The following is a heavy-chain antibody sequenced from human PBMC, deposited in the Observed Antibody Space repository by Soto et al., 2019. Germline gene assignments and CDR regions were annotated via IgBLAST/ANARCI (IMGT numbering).Heavy chain of an antibody. CDR3: ARGGYSGYDFPFWGGRNNWFDP. D-gene: IGHD5-12*01. J-gene: IGHJ5*02. CDR1: GGPISSRTYS. V-gene: IGHV4-39*07. Sequence: PSETLSLTCAVSGGPISSRTYSWGWIRQPPGRGLEWIGTIYYNGNTYYNPSLKSRVTVSADRSKNQLSLKLTSVTAADTAVYYCARGGYSGYDFPFWGGRNNWFDPWGQGTLVTISS. CDR2: IYYNGNT.